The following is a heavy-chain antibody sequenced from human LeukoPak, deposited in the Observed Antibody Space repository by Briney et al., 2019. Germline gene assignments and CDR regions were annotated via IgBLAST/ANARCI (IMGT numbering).Heavy chain of an antibody. CDR3: ARGFEPGSSWYKRQPDAFDI. Sequence: SETLSLTCTVSGGSISSGGYYWSWIRQPPGKGLEWIGYIYHSGSTYYNPSLKSRVTISVDRSKNQFSLKLSSVTAADTAVYYCARGFEPGSSWYKRQPDAFDIWGQGTMVTVSS. V-gene: IGHV4-30-2*01. D-gene: IGHD6-13*01. CDR2: IYHSGST. J-gene: IGHJ3*02. CDR1: GGSISSGGYY.